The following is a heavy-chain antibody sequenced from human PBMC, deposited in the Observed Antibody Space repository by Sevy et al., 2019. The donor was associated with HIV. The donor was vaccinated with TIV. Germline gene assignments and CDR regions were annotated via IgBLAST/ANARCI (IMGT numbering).Heavy chain of an antibody. J-gene: IGHJ1*01. CDR2: ITANNGNT. CDR3: ARAPSGSQGPGQYVRH. D-gene: IGHD1-26*01. Sequence: ASVKVSCKTSGYTFTNYHITWVRQAPGKGLEWMGWITANNGNTNYAQSLQGRVTMTTDTSTSTAYMELRSLRSDDTAVYYCARAPSGSQGPGQYVRHWGQGTLVTVSS. V-gene: IGHV1-18*01. CDR1: GYTFTNYH.